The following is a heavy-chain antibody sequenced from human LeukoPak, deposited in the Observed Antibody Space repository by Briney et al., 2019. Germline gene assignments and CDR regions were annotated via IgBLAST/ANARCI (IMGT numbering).Heavy chain of an antibody. CDR1: DYSISSANY. CDR2: IYHSGGT. J-gene: IGHJ5*02. V-gene: IGHV4-38-2*02. D-gene: IGHD3-10*01. CDR3: ARDQQRVLGITMVRGVPETNWFDP. Sequence: SETLSLTCTVSDYSISSANYWGWIRQPPGKGLVWIGSIYHSGGTYYNPSLKSRVTISVDTSKSQFSLKLSSVTAADTAVYYCARDQQRVLGITMVRGVPETNWFDPWGQGTLVTVSS.